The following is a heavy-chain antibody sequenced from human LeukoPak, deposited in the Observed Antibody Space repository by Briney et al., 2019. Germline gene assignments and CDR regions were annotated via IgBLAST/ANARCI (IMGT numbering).Heavy chain of an antibody. CDR2: IRYDGSNK. D-gene: IGHD2-2*01. V-gene: IGHV3-30*02. CDR3: AKESHIVVVPAASLDY. CDR1: GFTFSSYG. Sequence: GGSLRLSCAASGFTFSSYGMHWVRQAPGKGLEWVAFIRYDGSNKYYADSVKGRFTISRDNSKNTLYLQMNSLRAEDTAVYYCAKESHIVVVPAASLDYWGQGTLVTVSS. J-gene: IGHJ4*02.